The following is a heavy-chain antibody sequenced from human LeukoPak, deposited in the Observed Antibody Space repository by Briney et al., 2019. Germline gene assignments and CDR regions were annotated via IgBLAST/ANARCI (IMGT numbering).Heavy chain of an antibody. CDR3: AREVMDNLRFDY. V-gene: IGHV1-46*01. J-gene: IGHJ4*02. D-gene: IGHD1-14*01. Sequence: PSVKVSCKASGYTFTSYYMHWVRQAPGPGLEWMGIINPSGSDTSYAQKFQGRLTMTRDTSTNTVYMELTSLRSEDTAVYYCAREVMDNLRFDYWGQGTLVTVSS. CDR1: GYTFTSYY. CDR2: INPSGSDT.